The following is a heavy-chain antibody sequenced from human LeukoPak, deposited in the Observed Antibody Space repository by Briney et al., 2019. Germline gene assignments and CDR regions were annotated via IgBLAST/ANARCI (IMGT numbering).Heavy chain of an antibody. CDR3: ARDGSKPDPYYYYMDV. V-gene: IGHV1-18*01. Sequence: GASVKVSCKASGGTFSSYAISWVRQAPGQGLEWMGWISAYNFNTNYAQKLQGRVTMTADTSTSTAYMELRSLISDDTAVYYCARDGSKPDPYYYYMDVWGKGTTVTVSS. J-gene: IGHJ6*03. CDR2: ISAYNFNT. D-gene: IGHD1-14*01. CDR1: GGTFSSYA.